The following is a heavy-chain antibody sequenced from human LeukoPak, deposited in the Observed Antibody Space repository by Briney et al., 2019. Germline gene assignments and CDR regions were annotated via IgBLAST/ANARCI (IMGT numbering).Heavy chain of an antibody. V-gene: IGHV4-59*01. CDR1: GGSISSYY. CDR2: IYYSGST. CDR3: ASATYYYDSSGYYYTAGGFDY. J-gene: IGHJ4*02. Sequence: PSETLSLTCTVSGGSISSYYWSWIRQPPGKGLEWIGYIYYSGSTNYNPPLKSRVTISVDTSKNQFSLKLSSVTAADTAVYYCASATYYYDSSGYYYTAGGFDYWGQGTLVTVSS. D-gene: IGHD3-22*01.